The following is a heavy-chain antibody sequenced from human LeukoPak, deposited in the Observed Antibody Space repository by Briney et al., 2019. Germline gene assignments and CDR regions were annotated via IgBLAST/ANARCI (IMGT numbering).Heavy chain of an antibody. V-gene: IGHV3-23*01. CDR3: AKDVVGAINYFDF. CDR1: GFTFSRYA. D-gene: IGHD1-26*01. J-gene: IGHJ4*02. Sequence: PGRSLRLSCAASGFTFSRYAMSWVRQAPGKGLEWVSAMSGSDGSTYYADSVKGRFTISRDNSKNTLYLQMNSLRAEDTAVYYCAKDVVGAINYFDFWGQGTLVTVSS. CDR2: MSGSDGST.